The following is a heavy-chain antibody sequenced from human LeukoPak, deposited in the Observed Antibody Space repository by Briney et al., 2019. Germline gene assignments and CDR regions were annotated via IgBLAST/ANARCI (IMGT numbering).Heavy chain of an antibody. CDR1: GFTFSSYA. CDR2: ISGSGSST. Sequence: PGGSLRLSCAASGFTFSSYAMSWVRQTPGKGLEWVTAISGSGSSTYYADSVKGRFTISRDNSKNTLYLQMNSLRAEDTAVYYCAKRLTYYYDSSGYYYLDYWGQGTLVTVSS. J-gene: IGHJ4*02. CDR3: AKRLTYYYDSSGYYYLDY. D-gene: IGHD3-22*01. V-gene: IGHV3-23*01.